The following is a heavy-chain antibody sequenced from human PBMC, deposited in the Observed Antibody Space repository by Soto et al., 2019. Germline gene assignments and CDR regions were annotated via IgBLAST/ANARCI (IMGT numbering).Heavy chain of an antibody. CDR1: GYTFTSYG. J-gene: IGHJ6*02. CDR2: ISAYNGNT. Sequence: ASVKVSCKASGYTFTSYGISWVRQAPGQGLEWMGWISAYNGNTNYAQKLQGRVTMTSDTSTSTVYLELRSLRSDDTAVYYCARDLRAYYYYGMDVWGQGTTGTV. CDR3: ARDLRAYYYYGMDV. V-gene: IGHV1-18*01.